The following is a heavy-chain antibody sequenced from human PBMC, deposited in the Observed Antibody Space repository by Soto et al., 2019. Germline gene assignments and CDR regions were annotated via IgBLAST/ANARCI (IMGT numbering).Heavy chain of an antibody. CDR2: IDPSDSYT. J-gene: IGHJ6*02. CDR3: ARLSDYDFWSGPTPFYGMDV. Sequence: GESLKISCKGSGYSFTSYWISWVRQMPGKGLEWMGRIDPSDSYTNYSPSFQGHVTISADKSISTAYLQWSSLKASDTAMYYCARLSDYDFWSGPTPFYGMDVWGQGTTVTVSS. D-gene: IGHD3-3*01. V-gene: IGHV5-10-1*01. CDR1: GYSFTSYW.